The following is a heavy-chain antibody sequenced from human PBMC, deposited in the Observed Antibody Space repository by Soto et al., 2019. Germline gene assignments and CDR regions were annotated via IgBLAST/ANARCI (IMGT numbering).Heavy chain of an antibody. Sequence: SVKVSCKASGGTFSSYASSWVRQAPGQGLEWMGGIIPIFGTADYAQKFQGRVTITADESTSTAYMELSSLRSEDTAVYYCARDSDIVVVVAATPSGWFDPWGQGTLVTVSS. CDR3: ARDSDIVVVVAATPSGWFDP. CDR2: IIPIFGTA. V-gene: IGHV1-69*13. CDR1: GGTFSSYA. D-gene: IGHD2-15*01. J-gene: IGHJ5*02.